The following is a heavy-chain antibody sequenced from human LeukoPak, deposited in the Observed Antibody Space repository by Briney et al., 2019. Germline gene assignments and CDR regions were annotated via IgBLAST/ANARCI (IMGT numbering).Heavy chain of an antibody. J-gene: IGHJ4*02. D-gene: IGHD6-13*01. CDR3: ARGGRAAAGLLPLDD. Sequence: PGGSLRLSCVASGFSFSDYWMSWVRQAPGKGLEWVANIKEDGTAKFYGDSVKGRFTVSRDNAQNSLFLQLNNLRAEDTGVYFCARGGRAAAGLLPLDDWGQGTLVTVSS. CDR1: GFSFSDYW. CDR2: IKEDGTAK. V-gene: IGHV3-7*01.